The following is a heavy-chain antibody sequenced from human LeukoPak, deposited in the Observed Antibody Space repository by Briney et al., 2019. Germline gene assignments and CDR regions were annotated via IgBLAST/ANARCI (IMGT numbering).Heavy chain of an antibody. J-gene: IGHJ4*02. D-gene: IGHD1-7*01. CDR3: AKDLQYNWNYGLFDY. CDR2: ISGSGGST. V-gene: IGHV3-23*01. CDR1: GFTFSSYA. Sequence: GGSLRLSCAASGFTFSSYAMSWVRQAPGKGLEWVSAISGSGGSTYYADSVKGRFTISRDNSKNTLYLQMNSLRAEDTAVYYCAKDLQYNWNYGLFDYWGQGTLVTVSS.